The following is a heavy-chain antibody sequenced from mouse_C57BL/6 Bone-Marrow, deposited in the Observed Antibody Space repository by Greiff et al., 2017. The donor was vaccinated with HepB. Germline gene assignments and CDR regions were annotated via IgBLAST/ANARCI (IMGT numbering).Heavy chain of an antibody. Sequence: QVQLQQPGAELVKPGASVKLSCKASGYTFTSYWMHWVKQRPGQGLEWIGMIHPNSGSTNYNEKFKSKATLTVDKSSSTAYMQLSSLTSEDSAVYYCARWGTTVVAPYYFDYWGQGTTLTVSS. D-gene: IGHD1-1*01. CDR3: ARWGTTVVAPYYFDY. V-gene: IGHV1-64*01. CDR2: IHPNSGST. CDR1: GYTFTSYW. J-gene: IGHJ2*01.